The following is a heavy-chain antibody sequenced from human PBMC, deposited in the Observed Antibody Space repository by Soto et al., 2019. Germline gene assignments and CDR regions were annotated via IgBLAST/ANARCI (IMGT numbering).Heavy chain of an antibody. V-gene: IGHV3-15*01. CDR2: IKSKTDGGTT. D-gene: IGHD2-15*01. CDR3: TTDHGGGWYYYYYGMDV. J-gene: IGHJ6*02. CDR1: GFTFSNAW. Sequence: EVQLVESGGGLVKPGGSLRLSCAASGFTFSNAWMSWVRQAPGKGLEWVGRIKSKTDGGTTDYAAPVKGRFTISRDDSNNTLYLQMNSLKTEDTAVYYCTTDHGGGWYYYYYGMDVWGQGTTVTVSS.